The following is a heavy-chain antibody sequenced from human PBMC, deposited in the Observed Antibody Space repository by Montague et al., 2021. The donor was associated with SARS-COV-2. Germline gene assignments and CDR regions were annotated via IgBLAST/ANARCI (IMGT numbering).Heavy chain of an antibody. V-gene: IGHV4-39*07. CDR3: ARDLAGYYGSGSYGGMDV. J-gene: IGHJ6*02. CDR1: GDPISSSSYH. Sequence: SETLSLTCTVYGDPISSSSYHRGWIRKPPGKGLEWIGSIYYSGSTYYNPSLKSRVTISVDTSKNQFSLKLSSVTAADTAVYYCARDLAGYYGSGSYGGMDVWGQGTTVTVSS. D-gene: IGHD3-10*01. CDR2: IYYSGST.